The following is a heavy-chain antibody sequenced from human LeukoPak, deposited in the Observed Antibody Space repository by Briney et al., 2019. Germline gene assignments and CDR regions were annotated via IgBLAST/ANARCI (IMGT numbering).Heavy chain of an antibody. CDR1: GGSISSGGYY. Sequence: SQTLSLTCTVSGGSISSGGYYWSWIRQHPGKGLEWIGYIYYSGSTYYNPSLKSRVTISVDTSKNQFSLKLSSVTAADTAVYYCAKGATLPAAIWMGDYWGQGTLVTVSS. CDR3: AKGATLPAAIWMGDY. J-gene: IGHJ4*02. CDR2: IYYSGST. D-gene: IGHD2-2*02. V-gene: IGHV4-31*03.